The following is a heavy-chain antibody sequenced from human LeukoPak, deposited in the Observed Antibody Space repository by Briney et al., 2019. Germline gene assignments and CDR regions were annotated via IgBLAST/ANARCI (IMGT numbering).Heavy chain of an antibody. D-gene: IGHD5-18*01. CDR2: ISSSSSYI. V-gene: IGHV3-21*01. CDR3: ASSHSGTAMGFDY. J-gene: IGHJ4*02. CDR1: GFTFSSYS. Sequence: GGSLRLSCAASGFTFSSYSMNWVRQAPGKGLEWVSSISSSSSYIYYADSVKGRLTISRDNAKKSLYLQMNSLRAEDTAVYYCASSHSGTAMGFDYWGQGTLVTVSS.